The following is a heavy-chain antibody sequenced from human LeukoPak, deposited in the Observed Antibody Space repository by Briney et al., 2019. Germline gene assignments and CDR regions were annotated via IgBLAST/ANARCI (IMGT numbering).Heavy chain of an antibody. CDR3: ARERGGNSPFDS. J-gene: IGHJ4*02. Sequence: GASVKVSCKTSVYIFTGYYMHWVRQASGQGLEWMGWINPNSSVTNYAQRFQARITMTRDTSISAAYMELRWLTSDGTAVYYCARERGGNSPFDSWSQGTLVTVSS. CDR1: VYIFTGYY. D-gene: IGHD4-23*01. V-gene: IGHV1-2*02. CDR2: INPNSSVT.